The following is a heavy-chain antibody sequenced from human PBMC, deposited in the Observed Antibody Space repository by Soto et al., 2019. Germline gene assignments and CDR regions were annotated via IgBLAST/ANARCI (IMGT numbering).Heavy chain of an antibody. D-gene: IGHD1-26*01. J-gene: IGHJ4*02. CDR1: GYTLTSFG. CDR3: ARGGAQWELLPDY. V-gene: IGHV1-18*04. Sequence: QLQLVQSGAEMKKPGASVKVSCKASGYTLTSFGISWVRQAPGQGLEWIGWIGVYSGKTNYVQKFQDRVTMTTDTSTSTAYMELRSLRSDDTAVYYCARGGAQWELLPDYWGQGTLVTVSS. CDR2: IGVYSGKT.